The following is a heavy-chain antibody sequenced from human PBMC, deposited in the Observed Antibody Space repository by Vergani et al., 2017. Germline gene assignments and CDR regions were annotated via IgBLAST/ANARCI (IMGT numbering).Heavy chain of an antibody. CDR2: MYTSGHT. CDR3: ARASHCINCYSXGPNGPGYYYMDV. CDR1: GASVSRGTYY. V-gene: IGHV4-61*02. D-gene: IGHD2-21*01. J-gene: IGHJ6*03. Sequence: QVQLQESGPGLLKPSQTLSLTCTVSGASVSRGTYYWTWIRQPAGKTLEWIVRMYTSGHTIYNPSLESRVTMSVDTSKNQFSLQLSSVTAADTAVYYCARASHCINCYSXGPNGPGYYYMDVWGKGTTVTVSS.